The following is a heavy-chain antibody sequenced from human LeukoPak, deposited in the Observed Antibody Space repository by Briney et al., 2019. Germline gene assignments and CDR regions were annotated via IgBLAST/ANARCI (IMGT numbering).Heavy chain of an antibody. D-gene: IGHD3-22*01. V-gene: IGHV1-69*01. CDR2: IIPIFGTA. J-gene: IGHJ3*02. CDR1: GGTFSSYA. Sequence: EASVKVSCKASGGTFSSYAISWVRQAPGQGLEWMGGIIPIFGTANYAQKFQGRVTITADESTSTAYMELSSLRSEDTAVYYCATYVSGSGYYYVLGAFDIWGQGTMVTVSS. CDR3: ATYVSGSGYYYVLGAFDI.